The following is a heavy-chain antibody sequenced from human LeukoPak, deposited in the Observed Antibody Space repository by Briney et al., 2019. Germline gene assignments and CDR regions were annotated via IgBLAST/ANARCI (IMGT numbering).Heavy chain of an antibody. V-gene: IGHV3-23*01. CDR3: AKGTDPDYYDSSGYYPFA. Sequence: GGFLRLSCAASGFTFSSYAMSWVRQAPGKGLEWVSAISGSGGSTYYADSVKGRFTISRDNSKNTLYLQMNSLRAEDTAVYYCAKGTDPDYYDSSGYYPFAWGQGTLVTVSS. J-gene: IGHJ4*02. D-gene: IGHD3-22*01. CDR1: GFTFSSYA. CDR2: ISGSGGST.